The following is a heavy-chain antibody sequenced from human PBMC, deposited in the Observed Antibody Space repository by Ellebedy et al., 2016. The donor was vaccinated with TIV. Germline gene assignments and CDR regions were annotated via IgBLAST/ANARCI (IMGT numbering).Heavy chain of an antibody. CDR3: ASTSYDYVWGSYRYYPYGMDV. D-gene: IGHD3-16*02. J-gene: IGHJ6*02. Sequence: AASVKVSCKASGYTFTSYDINWVRQATGQGLEWMGWMNPNSGNTAYAQKFQGRVTITRNTSISTAYMELSSLRSEDTAVYYCASTSYDYVWGSYRYYPYGMDVWGQGTTVTVSS. V-gene: IGHV1-8*03. CDR1: GYTFTSYD. CDR2: MNPNSGNT.